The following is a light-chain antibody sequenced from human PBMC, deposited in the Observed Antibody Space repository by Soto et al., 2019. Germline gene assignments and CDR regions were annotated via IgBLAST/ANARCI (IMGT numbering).Light chain of an antibody. Sequence: EIVLTQSPGTLSLSPGERATLSCRASQTVSKNYLAWFQQNSGQAPRLLISGAFNRATGIPDRFSGSGTGTDFTLIISRLEPEDFTMYYCQQYASAPLTFGGGTKVDIK. CDR1: QTVSKNY. CDR3: QQYASAPLT. V-gene: IGKV3-20*01. J-gene: IGKJ4*01. CDR2: GAF.